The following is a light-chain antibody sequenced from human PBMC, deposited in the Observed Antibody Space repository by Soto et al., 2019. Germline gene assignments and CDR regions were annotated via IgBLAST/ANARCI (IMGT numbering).Light chain of an antibody. V-gene: IGKV4-1*01. Sequence: DIVMTQSPDSLAVSLGERATINCKSSQSVLCSSNNKNYLAWYQQKPGQPPKLLIYWASTRESGVPDRFSGSGSGTDFTLTTSSLQAEDVAVYYCQQYYSTTLPFGGGTTVDIX. CDR1: QSVLCSSNNKNY. J-gene: IGKJ4*01. CDR2: WAS. CDR3: QQYYSTTLP.